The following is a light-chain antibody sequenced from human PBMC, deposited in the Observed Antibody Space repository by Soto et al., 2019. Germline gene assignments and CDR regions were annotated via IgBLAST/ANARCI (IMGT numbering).Light chain of an antibody. CDR2: GNS. Sequence: QPVLTQPPSVSGAPGQRVTISCTGSSSNIGAGYDVHWYQQLPGTAPKLLIYGNSNRPSGVPDRFSGSKSGTSASPAITGLQGEDEADYYCQSYDSSLSGSVFGGGTKLTVL. CDR3: QSYDSSLSGSV. CDR1: SSNIGAGYD. J-gene: IGLJ3*02. V-gene: IGLV1-40*01.